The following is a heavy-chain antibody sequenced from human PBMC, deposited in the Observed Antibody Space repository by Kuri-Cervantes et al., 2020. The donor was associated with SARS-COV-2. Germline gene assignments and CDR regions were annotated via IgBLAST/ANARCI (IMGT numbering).Heavy chain of an antibody. V-gene: IGHV1-18*01. J-gene: IGHJ6*04. CDR1: GYTFTSYG. CDR3: ARVSGIDGDV. Sequence: ASVKVSCKASGYTFTSYGISWVRQAPGQGLEWMGWISAYNGNTNCAQKLQGRVTMTTDTSTSSAYMELSRLRSDDTAVYYCARVSGIDGDVWGKGTTVTVSS. D-gene: IGHD5-24*01. CDR2: ISAYNGNT.